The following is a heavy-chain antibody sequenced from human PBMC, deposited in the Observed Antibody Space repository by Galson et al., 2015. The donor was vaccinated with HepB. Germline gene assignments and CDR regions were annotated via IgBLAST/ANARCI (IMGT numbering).Heavy chain of an antibody. CDR2: IYDSGRT. CDR3: ARGGSTGSGWYLGGYFDF. J-gene: IGHJ4*02. D-gene: IGHD6-19*01. V-gene: IGHV4-39*01. CDR1: IGSISGSGYY. Sequence: ETLSLTCTVSIGSISGSGYYWGWIRQPPGKGLEWIGSIYDSGRTHYNPSLKSRVTISAATSKNQFSLKLRSVTAADTAVYYCARGGSTGSGWYLGGYFDFWVQGTLVIVSS.